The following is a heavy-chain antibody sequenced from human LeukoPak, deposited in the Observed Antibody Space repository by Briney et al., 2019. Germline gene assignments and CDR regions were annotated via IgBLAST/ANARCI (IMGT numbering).Heavy chain of an antibody. CDR1: GGTFSSYA. Sequence: SVRVSCKASGGTFSSYAISWVRQAPGQGLEWMGRIIPILGIANYAQKFQGRVTITADKSTSTAYMELSSLRSEDTAVYYCARDDCSGGSCYSLGVFDYWGQGTLVTASA. CDR3: ARDDCSGGSCYSLGVFDY. CDR2: IIPILGIA. V-gene: IGHV1-69*04. J-gene: IGHJ4*02. D-gene: IGHD2-15*01.